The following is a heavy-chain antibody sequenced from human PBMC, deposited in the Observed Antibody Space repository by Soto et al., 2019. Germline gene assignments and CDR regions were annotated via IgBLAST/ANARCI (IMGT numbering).Heavy chain of an antibody. CDR1: GYSFTSYW. J-gene: IGHJ4*02. Sequence: PGESLKISCTGSGYSFTSYWISWVRQMPGKGLEWMGRIDPSDSYTNYSPSFQGHVTISADKSISTAYLQWSSLKASDTAMYYCAREAGVDTAMGGYWGQGTLVTSPQ. CDR2: IDPSDSYT. CDR3: AREAGVDTAMGGY. D-gene: IGHD5-18*01. V-gene: IGHV5-10-1*01.